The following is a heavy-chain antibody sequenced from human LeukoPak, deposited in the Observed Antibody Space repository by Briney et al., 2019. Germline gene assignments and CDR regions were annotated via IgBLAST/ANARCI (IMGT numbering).Heavy chain of an antibody. V-gene: IGHV3-23*01. Sequence: GGSLRLSCAASGFTFSSYAMSWVRQAPGKGLEWVSAISGSGGSTYYADSVKGRFTISRDNSKNTLYLQMNSLRAEDTAVYYCAKGTPDYYDSSGYSLRDYYYYYMDVWGKGTTVTVSS. CDR2: ISGSGGST. D-gene: IGHD3-22*01. CDR3: AKGTPDYYDSSGYSLRDYYYYYMDV. J-gene: IGHJ6*03. CDR1: GFTFSSYA.